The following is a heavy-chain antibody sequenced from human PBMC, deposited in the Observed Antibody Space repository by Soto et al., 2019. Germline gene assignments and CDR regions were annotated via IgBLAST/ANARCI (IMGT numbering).Heavy chain of an antibody. J-gene: IGHJ6*02. CDR3: AKEIRYCSGGSCYSDYYYYGMDV. CDR1: GFPFSSHG. V-gene: IGHV3-30*18. CDR2: ISYDGSNK. Sequence: GSLRLSCAASGFPFSSHGMHWVRQAPGKGLEWVAIISYDGSNKYYADSVKGRFTISRDNSKNTLYLQMNSLRAEDTAVYYCAKEIRYCSGGSCYSDYYYYGMDVWGQGTTVTVSS. D-gene: IGHD2-15*01.